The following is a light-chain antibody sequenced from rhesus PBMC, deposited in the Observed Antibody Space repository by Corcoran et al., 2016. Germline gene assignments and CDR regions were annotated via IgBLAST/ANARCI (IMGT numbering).Light chain of an antibody. CDR3: QQHNSYPRT. CDR2: YAT. CDR1: QGITNY. V-gene: IGKV1S14*01. Sequence: DIQMTQSPSSLSASVGDTVTITCRASQGITNYLVWYQQKPGKAPKPLIYYATNLESGVPSRFSGSGACTDVTLTISSLQPEDFATYYCQQHNSYPRTFGQGTKVEIK. J-gene: IGKJ1*01.